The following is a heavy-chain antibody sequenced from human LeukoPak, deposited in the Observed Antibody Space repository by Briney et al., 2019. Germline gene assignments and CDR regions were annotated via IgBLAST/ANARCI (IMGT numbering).Heavy chain of an antibody. CDR3: ARRYSNSFDY. Sequence: GGSLRLSGAASGFTFSDYYMTWIRQAPGKGLEWVSYISNSGGTIYYTDSVKGRFTISRDNAKNSLYLQMNSLRAEDTAVYYCARRYSNSFDYWGQGTLVTVSS. CDR1: GFTFSDYY. J-gene: IGHJ4*02. CDR2: ISNSGGTI. V-gene: IGHV3-11*01. D-gene: IGHD4-11*01.